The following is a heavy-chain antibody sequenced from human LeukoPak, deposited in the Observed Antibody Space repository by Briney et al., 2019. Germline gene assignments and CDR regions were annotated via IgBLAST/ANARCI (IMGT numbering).Heavy chain of an antibody. J-gene: IGHJ4*02. Sequence: ASVKVSCTASGYTFTSYGISWVRQAPGQGLEWMGWISAYNGNTNYAQKLQGRVTMTTDTSTSTAYMELRSLRSDDTALYYCARDGHRMYYYGGSDYHFDYWGQGTLVTVSS. CDR2: ISAYNGNT. V-gene: IGHV1-18*01. CDR1: GYTFTSYG. CDR3: ARDGHRMYYYGGSDYHFDY. D-gene: IGHD3-22*01.